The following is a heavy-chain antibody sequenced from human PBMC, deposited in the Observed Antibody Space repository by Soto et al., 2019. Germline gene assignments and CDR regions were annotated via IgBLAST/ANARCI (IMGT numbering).Heavy chain of an antibody. V-gene: IGHV3-23*01. Sequence: GGSLRLSCVASGFTFKAYAMGWVRQAPGKGLEWVSSITATNGNTYYADSVRGRFTISRDNSRNSLFLQMNGLRPEDSALYYCAKDEGTSSTVFDYWGQGTLVTV. J-gene: IGHJ4*02. D-gene: IGHD4-4*01. CDR2: ITATNGNT. CDR3: AKDEGTSSTVFDY. CDR1: GFTFKAYA.